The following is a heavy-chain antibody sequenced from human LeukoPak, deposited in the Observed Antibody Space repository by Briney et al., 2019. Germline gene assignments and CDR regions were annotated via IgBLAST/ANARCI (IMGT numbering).Heavy chain of an antibody. CDR1: GYRFTIYG. CDR2: ISANNGNT. J-gene: IGHJ5*02. V-gene: IGHV1-18*01. CDR3: ARGTIAVAGENWFDP. Sequence: ASVKLSCKASGYRFTIYGISWVRQAPGQGLEWMGWISANNGNTNYAQKFQDRVTMTTDTSTSTAYMELRSLRSDDTAVYYCARGTIAVAGENWFDPWGQGTLVTVSS. D-gene: IGHD6-19*01.